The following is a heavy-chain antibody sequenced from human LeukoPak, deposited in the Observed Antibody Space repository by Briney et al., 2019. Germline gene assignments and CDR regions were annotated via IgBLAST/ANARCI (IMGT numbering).Heavy chain of an antibody. CDR2: INHSGST. Sequence: SETLSLTCAVYGGSFSGYYWSWIRQPPGKGLEWIGEINHSGSTNYNPSLKSRVTISVDTSKNQFSLKLSSVTAADTAVYYCARDPGGCSSTSCHIDYWGQGTLVTVSS. CDR3: ARDPGGCSSTSCHIDY. V-gene: IGHV4-34*01. CDR1: GGSFSGYY. D-gene: IGHD2-2*02. J-gene: IGHJ4*02.